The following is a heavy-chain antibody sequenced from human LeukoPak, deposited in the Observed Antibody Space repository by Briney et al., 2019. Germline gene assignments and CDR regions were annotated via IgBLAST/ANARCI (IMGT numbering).Heavy chain of an antibody. V-gene: IGHV4-39*01. CDR2: IYYSGST. CDR3: ARLGRYDYVWGSYRQPYDASDI. D-gene: IGHD3-16*02. CDR1: GGSISSSSYY. J-gene: IGHJ3*02. Sequence: SETLSLTCTVSGGSISSSSYYWGWIRQPPGKGLEWIGSIYYSGSTYYNPSLKSRVTISVDTSKNQFSLKLSSVTAADTAVYYCARLGRYDYVWGSYRQPYDASDIWGQGTMVTVSS.